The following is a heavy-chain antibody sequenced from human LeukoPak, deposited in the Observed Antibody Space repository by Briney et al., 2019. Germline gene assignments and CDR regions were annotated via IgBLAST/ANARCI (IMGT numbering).Heavy chain of an antibody. D-gene: IGHD6-13*01. CDR3: AREGQPYNWFDP. CDR1: GLTFSSYA. J-gene: IGHJ5*02. CDR2: ISYDGSNK. Sequence: PGGSLRLSCAASGLTFSSYAMHWVRQAPGRGLEWVAVISYDGSNKYYADSVKGRFTISRDDSKKTLYLQMNSLRAEDTAVYYCAREGQPYNWFDPWGQGTLVTVSS. V-gene: IGHV3-30*01.